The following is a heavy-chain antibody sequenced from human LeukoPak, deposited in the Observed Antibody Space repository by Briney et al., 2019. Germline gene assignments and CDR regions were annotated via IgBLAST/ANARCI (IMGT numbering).Heavy chain of an antibody. V-gene: IGHV4-4*07. J-gene: IGHJ3*02. CDR3: ARDSYDILTEIDAFDI. Sequence: PSETLSLTCTDFGGSISSYYWRWIRQPAGKGLEWIGRIYTSGSTNYNPSLKSRVTMSVDTSKNQFSLKLSSVTAADTAVYYCARDSYDILTEIDAFDIWGQGTMVTVSS. CDR2: IYTSGST. D-gene: IGHD3-9*01. CDR1: GGSISSYY.